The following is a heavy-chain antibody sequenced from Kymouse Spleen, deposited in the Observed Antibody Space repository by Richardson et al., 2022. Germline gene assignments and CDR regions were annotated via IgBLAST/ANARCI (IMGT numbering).Heavy chain of an antibody. CDR3: ARGGITGSYYFDY. CDR1: GGSISSYY. CDR2: IYYSGST. Sequence: QVQLQESGPGLVKPSETLSLTCTVSGGSISSYYWSWIRQPPGKGLEWIGYIYYSGSTNYNPSLKSRVTISVDTSKNQFSLKLSSVTAADTAVYYCARGGITGSYYFDYWGQGTLVTVSS. D-gene: IGHD1-20*01,IGHD1-7*01. V-gene: IGHV4-59*01. J-gene: IGHJ4*02.